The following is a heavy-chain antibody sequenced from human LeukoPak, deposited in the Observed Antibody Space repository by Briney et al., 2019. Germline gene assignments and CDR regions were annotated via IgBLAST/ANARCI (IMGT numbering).Heavy chain of an antibody. V-gene: IGHV4-59*01. J-gene: IGHJ4*02. CDR2: VHYAEGS. Sequence: SETLSLTCLVSGGSIYSSYWSWIRQSPGKGLEWIGYVHYAEGSYYNPSLKSRVTLSVDTPKNQFSLRLNSVTAADTAVYYCAGYGSRSSYKAFDYWGQGTLVTVSS. D-gene: IGHD3-10*01. CDR3: AGYGSRSSYKAFDY. CDR1: GGSIYSSY.